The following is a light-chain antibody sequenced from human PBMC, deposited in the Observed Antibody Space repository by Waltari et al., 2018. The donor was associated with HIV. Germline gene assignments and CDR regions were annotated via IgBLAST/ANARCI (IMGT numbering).Light chain of an antibody. CDR1: NIGSKR. CDR2: DDN. V-gene: IGLV3-21*04. Sequence: SYVLTQPPSVSVDPGETARITCGGTNIGSKRVQWYQQKPGQAPVLVIYDDNDRPSGSPGGLSGSSSGNTATLTISRVEAGDEADYYCQVWDTTTDQWVFGGGTELAVL. CDR3: QVWDTTTDQWV. J-gene: IGLJ3*02.